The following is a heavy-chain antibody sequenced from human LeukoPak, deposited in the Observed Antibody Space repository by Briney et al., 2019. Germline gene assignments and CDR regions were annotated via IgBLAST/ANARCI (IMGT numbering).Heavy chain of an antibody. CDR2: IWYDGSNK. D-gene: IGHD4-17*01. J-gene: IGHJ2*01. CDR3: ARDTGWYFDL. V-gene: IGHV3-33*01. CDR1: GFTFSNYG. Sequence: GGSLRLSCAASGFTFSNYGMHWVRQAPGKGLEWVAVIWYDGSNKDYADSVKGRFTISRDNSKNTLYLQMNSLRAEDTALYYCARDTGWYFDLWGRGTLVTVSS.